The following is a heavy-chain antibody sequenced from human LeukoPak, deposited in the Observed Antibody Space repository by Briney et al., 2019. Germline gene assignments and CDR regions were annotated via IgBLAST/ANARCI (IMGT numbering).Heavy chain of an antibody. CDR3: ARVPRYYDSSGYLPLA. D-gene: IGHD3-22*01. V-gene: IGHV3-20*04. Sequence: PGGSLRLSCAASGFTFDDYGMSWVRQAPGKGLEWVSGINWNGGSSGYADSVKGRFTFSRDNAKNSLYLQMNSLRAEDTALYYCARVPRYYDSSGYLPLAWGQGTLVTVSS. CDR1: GFTFDDYG. J-gene: IGHJ4*02. CDR2: INWNGGSS.